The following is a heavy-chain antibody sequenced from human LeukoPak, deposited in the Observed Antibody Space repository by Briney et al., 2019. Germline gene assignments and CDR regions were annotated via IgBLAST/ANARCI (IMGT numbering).Heavy chain of an antibody. V-gene: IGHV4-59*01. CDR1: VRSISSYY. CDR2: IYYSGST. D-gene: IGHD1-14*01. J-gene: IGHJ4*02. CDR3: ARVTWVGITAPGYFDY. Sequence: SETLSLTCTVYVRSISSYYWSWIREPPAKGLEWIEHIYYSGSTNYNPSLKSRVTISVDTSKNQFSLKLSSVTAADTAVYYCARVTWVGITAPGYFDYWGQGTLVTVSS.